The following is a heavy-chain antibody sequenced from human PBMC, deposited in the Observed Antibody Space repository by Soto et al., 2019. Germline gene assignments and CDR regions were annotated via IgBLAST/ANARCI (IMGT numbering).Heavy chain of an antibody. V-gene: IGHV1-69*13. CDR1: GGTFGSYA. D-gene: IGHD2-2*01. CDR3: AREAPYCTSATCPKFYDMDV. CDR2: IIPILNSP. J-gene: IGHJ6*02. Sequence: SVEVSCKASGGTFGSYAIIWVRLAPGQGLEWLGGIIPILNSPAYAQKFQARVVITADEITNTAYMELNSLRFDDTAVYYCAREAPYCTSATCPKFYDMDVWGQGTTVTVSS.